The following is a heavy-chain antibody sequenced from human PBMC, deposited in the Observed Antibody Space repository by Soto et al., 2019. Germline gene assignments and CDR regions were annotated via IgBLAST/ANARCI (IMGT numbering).Heavy chain of an antibody. CDR1: GFSFSIYS. CDR3: XXEXXXXEXXHVFDI. J-gene: IGHJ3*02. Sequence: EVQLVESGGGLVQPGGSLRLTCAASGFSFSIYSMNWVRQAPGKGLEWVSYIMPGSSHIFYADSVKGRFTISRDNAKNSLYLQMNNLRXEXTXXYYXXXEXXXXEXXHVFDIWGQGTMVTVSS. CDR2: IMPGSSHI. V-gene: IGHV3-48*01.